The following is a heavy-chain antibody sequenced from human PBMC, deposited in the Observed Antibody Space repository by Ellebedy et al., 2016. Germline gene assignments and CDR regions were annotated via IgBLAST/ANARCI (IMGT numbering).Heavy chain of an antibody. CDR3: ASRLGLNIRAFDI. D-gene: IGHD3/OR15-3a*01. CDR1: GGSISSSNYY. Sequence: SETLSLTCSVSGGSISSSNYYWGWIRQPPGKGLEWIGTMYYSGTTHNNPSLKSRVTISVETSKNQFSLKVTSVTAADTAVYYCASRLGLNIRAFDIWGPGTMVTVSS. V-gene: IGHV4-39*07. CDR2: MYYSGTT. J-gene: IGHJ3*02.